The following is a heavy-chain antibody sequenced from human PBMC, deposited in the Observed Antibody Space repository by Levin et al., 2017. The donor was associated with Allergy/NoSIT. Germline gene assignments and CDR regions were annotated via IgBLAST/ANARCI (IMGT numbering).Heavy chain of an antibody. CDR3: ARGIARGFDP. V-gene: IGHV3-66*01. D-gene: IGHD6-13*01. J-gene: IGHJ5*02. Sequence: ETLSLTCAASGFTVSSNYMSWVRQAPGKGLEWVSVIYSGGITYYADSVKGRFTISRDNSKNTLYLQMNSLRAEDTAVYYCARGIARGFDPWGQGTLVTVSS. CDR2: IYSGGIT. CDR1: GFTVSSNY.